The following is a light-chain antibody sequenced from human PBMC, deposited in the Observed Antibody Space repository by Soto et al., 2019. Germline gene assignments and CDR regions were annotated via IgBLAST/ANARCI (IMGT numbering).Light chain of an antibody. Sequence: EIVLTQSPATLSLSPGERATLSCRASQTVSGSLAWFQQKPGQAPRLLIYAATNRATGIPARFSGGGSGTDFTLTITSLEPEDFAVYCCQQRTHWPPYTFGQGTKLEIK. CDR2: AAT. J-gene: IGKJ2*01. CDR1: QTVSGS. CDR3: QQRTHWPPYT. V-gene: IGKV3-11*01.